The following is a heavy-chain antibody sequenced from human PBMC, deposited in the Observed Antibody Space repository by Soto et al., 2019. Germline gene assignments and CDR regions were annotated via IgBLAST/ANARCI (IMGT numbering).Heavy chain of an antibody. V-gene: IGHV3-53*01. CDR1: GFTVSDS. CDR3: ARDASGPFDY. D-gene: IGHD6-19*01. J-gene: IGHJ4*02. CDR2: IHSDGST. Sequence: PGGSLRLSCSVAGFTVSDSMSWVRQAPGKGLECVSFIHSDGSTHYTDSVRGRFTISRDNSKNTLYLQMDRLRVDDTAVYFCARDASGPFDYWGQGTLVTVPS.